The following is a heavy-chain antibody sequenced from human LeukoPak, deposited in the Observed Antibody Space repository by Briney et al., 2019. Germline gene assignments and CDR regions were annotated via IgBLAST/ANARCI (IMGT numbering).Heavy chain of an antibody. J-gene: IGHJ3*02. V-gene: IGHV3-21*01. D-gene: IGHD3-16*01. CDR3: ARDGLRPYAFDI. CDR2: ISSSSSYI. Sequence: PGGSLRLSCAASGFTFSNYWMHWVRQAPGKGLEWVSSISSSSSYIYYADSVKGRFTISRDNAKNSLYLQMNSLRAEDTAVYYCARDGLRPYAFDIWGQGTMVTVSS. CDR1: GFTFSNYW.